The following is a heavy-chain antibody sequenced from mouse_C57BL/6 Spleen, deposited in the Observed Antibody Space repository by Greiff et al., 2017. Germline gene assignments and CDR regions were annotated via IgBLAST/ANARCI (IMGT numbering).Heavy chain of an antibody. CDR3: ARLDIYDGYSHFDY. CDR2: ISGGGGNT. D-gene: IGHD2-3*01. CDR1: GFTFSSYT. Sequence: EVQLVESGGGLVKPGGSLKLSCAASGFTFSSYTMSWVRQTPEKRLEWVATISGGGGNTYYPDSVKGRFTISRDNAKNTLYLQMSSLRSEDTALYYCARLDIYDGYSHFDYWGQGTTLTVSS. V-gene: IGHV5-9*01. J-gene: IGHJ2*01.